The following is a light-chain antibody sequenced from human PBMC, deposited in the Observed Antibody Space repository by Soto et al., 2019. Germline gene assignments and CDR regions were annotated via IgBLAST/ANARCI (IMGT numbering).Light chain of an antibody. V-gene: IGKV1-8*01. CDR1: QGISRY. CDR2: DAS. J-gene: IGKJ1*01. CDR3: QQYYSYPRT. Sequence: AIRMTQSPSSLSASTGDRVTITCRASQGISRYLAWYQQKPGKSPKLLIYDASTLKSGVPSRFSGSGSGTDFTLTISCLQSEDFATYYCQQYYSYPRTFGQGTKVDIK.